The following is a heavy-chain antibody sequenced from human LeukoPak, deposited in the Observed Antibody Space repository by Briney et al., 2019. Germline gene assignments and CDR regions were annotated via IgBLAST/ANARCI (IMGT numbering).Heavy chain of an antibody. Sequence: PSETLSLTCTVSGGSISSYYWSWIRQPPGKELEWIGYIHYSGSTNYNPSLKSRVTISVDTSKNQFSLKLSSVTAADTAVYYCARRGGGRVGSGSYWYFDYWGQGTLVTVSS. J-gene: IGHJ4*02. V-gene: IGHV4-59*08. CDR1: GGSISSYY. CDR3: ARRGGGRVGSGSYWYFDY. D-gene: IGHD3-10*01. CDR2: IHYSGST.